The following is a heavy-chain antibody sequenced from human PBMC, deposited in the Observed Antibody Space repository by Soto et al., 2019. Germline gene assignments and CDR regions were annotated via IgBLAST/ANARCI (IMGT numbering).Heavy chain of an antibody. CDR1: GGTFSRYT. Sequence: QVQLVQSGAEVKKAGSSMKVSCKASGGTFSRYTINWVRQAPGQGLEWMGRIIPIAAIANYTQKFQGRVTITVDKSSTTAYMELSSLRSDDTAVYYCARGSTIVRGAPSWFDPWGQGTLVTVSS. V-gene: IGHV1-69*02. CDR3: ARGSTIVRGAPSWFDP. CDR2: IIPIAAIA. D-gene: IGHD3-10*01. J-gene: IGHJ5*02.